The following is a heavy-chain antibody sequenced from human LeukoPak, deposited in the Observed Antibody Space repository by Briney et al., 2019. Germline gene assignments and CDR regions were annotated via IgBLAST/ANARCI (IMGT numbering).Heavy chain of an antibody. CDR1: GGSISSSSYY. CDR3: ARLRAAPWGFDY. J-gene: IGHJ4*02. V-gene: IGHV4-39*07. Sequence: PSETLSLTCTVSGGSISSSSYYWSWIRQPPGKGLEWIGEINHSGSTNYNPSLKSRVSISVDTSKNQFSLKLNSVTAADTALYYCARLRAAPWGFDYWGQGSLVPVSS. D-gene: IGHD2-2*01. CDR2: INHSGST.